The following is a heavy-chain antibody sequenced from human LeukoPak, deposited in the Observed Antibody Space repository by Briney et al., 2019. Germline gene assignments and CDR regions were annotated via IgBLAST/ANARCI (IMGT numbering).Heavy chain of an antibody. D-gene: IGHD3-3*01. V-gene: IGHV4-38-2*01. CDR2: IYHSGST. Sequence: SETLSLTCAVSGYSISSGYYWGWIRQPSGKGLEWIGSIYHSGSTYYNPSLKSRVTISVDTSKNHFSLKLSSVTAADTAVYYCAKLTQYYDFWSGYSPVWFDPWGQGTLVTVSS. CDR3: AKLTQYYDFWSGYSPVWFDP. CDR1: GYSISSGYY. J-gene: IGHJ5*02.